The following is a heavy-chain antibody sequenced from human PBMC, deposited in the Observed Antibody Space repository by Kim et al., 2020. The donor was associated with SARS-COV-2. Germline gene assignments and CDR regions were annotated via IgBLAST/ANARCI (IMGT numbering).Heavy chain of an antibody. Sequence: KFQGRVTMTRETSISTAYMELSRLRSDDTAVYYCARGISEWELLDAFDIWGQGTMVTVSS. J-gene: IGHJ3*02. V-gene: IGHV1-2*02. CDR3: ARGISEWELLDAFDI. D-gene: IGHD1-26*01.